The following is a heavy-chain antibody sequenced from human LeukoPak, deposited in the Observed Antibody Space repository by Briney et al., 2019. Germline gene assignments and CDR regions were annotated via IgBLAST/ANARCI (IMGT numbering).Heavy chain of an antibody. Sequence: GGSLRLSCAASGFTFSDYYMSWIRQAPGKGLEWVSSISSSSSYIYYADSLEGRFTISRDNAKNSLYLQMNSLRAEDTAVYYCARASDPIVGARGYFDYWGQGTLVTVSS. CDR2: ISSSSSYI. V-gene: IGHV3-11*06. CDR1: GFTFSDYY. D-gene: IGHD1-26*01. J-gene: IGHJ4*02. CDR3: ARASDPIVGARGYFDY.